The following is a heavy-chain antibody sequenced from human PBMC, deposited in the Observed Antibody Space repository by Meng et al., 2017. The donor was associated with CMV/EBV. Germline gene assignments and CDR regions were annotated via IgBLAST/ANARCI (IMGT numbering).Heavy chain of an antibody. V-gene: IGHV1-69*05. CDR3: ARVRHTPAAYYDFWSGYWDSNNWFDP. CDR2: IILIVGTA. D-gene: IGHD3-3*01. J-gene: IGHJ5*02. Sequence: WARQAPGQGREWMGGIILIVGTANYAQKCKGRVTITTDESTSTAYMELSSLRSEDTAVYYCARVRHTPAAYYDFWSGYWDSNNWFDPWGQGTLVTVSS.